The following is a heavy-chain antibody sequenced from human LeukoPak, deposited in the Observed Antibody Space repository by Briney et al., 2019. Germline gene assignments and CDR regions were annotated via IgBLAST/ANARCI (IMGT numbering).Heavy chain of an antibody. D-gene: IGHD6-19*01. V-gene: IGHV4-59*08. Sequence: PSETLSLTCTVSGGSIHNSYWTWIRQSPGKGLEWIGYIFSGGTTKYNPSLKSRVTIAVDTSKNQFSLKLTSVNAADTAVYYCARQMSGSSGFDSGGQGTLVTVSS. J-gene: IGHJ5*01. CDR2: IFSGGTT. CDR1: GGSIHNSY. CDR3: ARQMSGSSGFDS.